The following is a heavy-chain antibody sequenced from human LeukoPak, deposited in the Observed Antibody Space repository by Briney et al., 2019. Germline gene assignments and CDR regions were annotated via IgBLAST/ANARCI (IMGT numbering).Heavy chain of an antibody. D-gene: IGHD2-8*01. CDR2: INSDGSST. CDR1: GFTFRSYW. V-gene: IGHV3-74*01. CDR3: ARGDGYGMDV. Sequence: GGSLRLSCAASGFTFRSYWMHWVRQAPGKGLAWVSRINSDGSSTTYADSVKGRFTISRDNAKNTLYLQMNGLRAEDTAVYYCARGDGYGMDVWGQGTTVTVPS. J-gene: IGHJ6*02.